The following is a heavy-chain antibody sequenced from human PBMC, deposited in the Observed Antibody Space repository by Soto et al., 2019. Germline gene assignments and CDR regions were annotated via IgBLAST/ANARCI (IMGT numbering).Heavy chain of an antibody. D-gene: IGHD6-19*01. Sequence: QVQLVQSGAEVKKPGASVKVSCKVSGYTLTELSMHWVRQAPGKGLEWMGGFDPEDGETIYAQKFPGRVTMTEDTSTETAYMELSSLRSEDTAVYYCATDLAVRRWLGAYYFDYWGQGTLVTVSS. CDR1: GYTLTELS. J-gene: IGHJ4*02. CDR2: FDPEDGET. V-gene: IGHV1-24*01. CDR3: ATDLAVRRWLGAYYFDY.